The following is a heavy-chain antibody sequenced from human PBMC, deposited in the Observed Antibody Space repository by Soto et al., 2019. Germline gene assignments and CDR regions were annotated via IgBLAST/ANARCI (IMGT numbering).Heavy chain of an antibody. CDR2: INRDGSST. Sequence: EVQLVESGGGLVNPGGSLRLSCAASGFTFSSYWMDWVRQAPGKGLVWVSRINRDGSSTRYADSVKGRFTISRDNAKNTLYLQMNSLRAEDTAVYYCAGWGTVKYTDAFDIWGQGTRVTVSS. J-gene: IGHJ3*02. CDR1: GFTFSSYW. V-gene: IGHV3-74*01. D-gene: IGHD7-27*01. CDR3: AGWGTVKYTDAFDI.